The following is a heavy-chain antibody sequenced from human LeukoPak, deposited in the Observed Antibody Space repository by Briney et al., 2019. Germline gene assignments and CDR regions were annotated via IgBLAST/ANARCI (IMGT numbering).Heavy chain of an antibody. J-gene: IGHJ3*02. D-gene: IGHD6-13*01. CDR2: IYSSGGT. CDR3: ARGIAAASERAFDI. V-gene: IGHV4-4*07. Sequence: PSETLSLTCSVSGGSISSYYWSWIRQPAGKGLGWVGRIYSSGGTDYNPSLKSRVTMSVDTSKNQFSLNLRSVTAADTAVYYCARGIAAASERAFDIWGQGTMVTVSS. CDR1: GGSISSYY.